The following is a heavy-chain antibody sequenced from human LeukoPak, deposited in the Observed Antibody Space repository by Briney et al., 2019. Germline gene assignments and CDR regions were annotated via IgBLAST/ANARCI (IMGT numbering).Heavy chain of an antibody. V-gene: IGHV4-59*13. CDR2: IYYSGST. Sequence: PSETLSLTCTVSGGSISSYYWSWIRQPPGKGLEWIGYIYYSGSTNYNPSLKGRVTISVDTSKNQFSLKLSSVTAADTAVYYCARSITSTGTGDYWGQGTLVTVSS. CDR1: GGSISSYY. D-gene: IGHD4-17*01. CDR3: ARSITSTGTGDY. J-gene: IGHJ4*02.